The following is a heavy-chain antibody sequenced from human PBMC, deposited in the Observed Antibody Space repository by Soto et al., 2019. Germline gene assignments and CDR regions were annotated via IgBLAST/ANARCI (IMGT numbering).Heavy chain of an antibody. CDR2: ISISSSYI. D-gene: IGHD2-2*01. V-gene: IGHV3-21*01. CDR1: QFTFSSYS. Sequence: EVQLVESGGGLVKPGGSLRLSCAASQFTFSSYSMNWVRQAPGKGLEWVSSISISSSYIYYADSVKGRFTISRDNAKKSLYLQMNSLRAEDTAVYYCTRVNNWVVSAASSYYGMDVWGQGTTVTVSS. J-gene: IGHJ6*02. CDR3: TRVNNWVVSAASSYYGMDV.